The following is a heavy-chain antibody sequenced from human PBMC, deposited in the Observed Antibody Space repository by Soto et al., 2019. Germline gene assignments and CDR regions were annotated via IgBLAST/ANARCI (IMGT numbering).Heavy chain of an antibody. CDR3: AKDIFTRGYYYGMDV. Sequence: PGGSLRLSCAASGFTFDDYAMHWVRQAPGKGLEWVSGISWNSGSIGYADSVRGRFTISRDNAKNSLYLQMNSLRAEDTALYYCAKDIFTRGYYYGMDVWGQGTTVTVSS. V-gene: IGHV3-9*01. J-gene: IGHJ6*02. CDR2: ISWNSGSI. CDR1: GFTFDDYA.